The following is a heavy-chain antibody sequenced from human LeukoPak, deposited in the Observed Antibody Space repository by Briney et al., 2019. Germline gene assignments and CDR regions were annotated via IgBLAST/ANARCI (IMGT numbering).Heavy chain of an antibody. V-gene: IGHV4-61*02. CDR2: IYTSGST. Sequence: SETLSLTCTASGGSITSGTYYWSWIRQPAGKGLEWIGRIYTSGSTNYNPSLKSRVTISVDTSKNQFSLKLSSVTAADTAVYYCARDGGDYGSGSYYIGLDVWGKGTTVTISS. D-gene: IGHD3-10*01. J-gene: IGHJ6*04. CDR3: ARDGGDYGSGSYYIGLDV. CDR1: GGSITSGTYY.